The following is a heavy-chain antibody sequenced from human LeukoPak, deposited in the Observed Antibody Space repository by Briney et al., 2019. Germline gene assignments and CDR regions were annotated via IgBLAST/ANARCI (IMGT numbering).Heavy chain of an antibody. J-gene: IGHJ4*02. V-gene: IGHV3-48*04. Sequence: GGSLRLSCAASGFTFSSYNMNWVRQAPGKGLEWVSYISTSSNTIYYADSVKGRFTISRDNARNSVYLQMASLRVEDTAVYYCARDPVEWELLLDYWGQGTLVTVSS. D-gene: IGHD1-26*01. CDR3: ARDPVEWELLLDY. CDR2: ISTSSNTI. CDR1: GFTFSSYN.